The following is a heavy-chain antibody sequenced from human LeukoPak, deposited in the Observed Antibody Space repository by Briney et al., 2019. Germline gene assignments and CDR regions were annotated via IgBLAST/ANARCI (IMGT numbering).Heavy chain of an antibody. CDR2: IYSGGST. V-gene: IGHV3-53*01. J-gene: IGHJ4*02. CDR1: GFTVSSNY. D-gene: IGHD5-18*01. Sequence: PGGSLRLSCAASGFTVSSNYMSWVRQAPGKGLEWVSAIYSGGSTYYADSVKGRFTISRDNSKNTLYLQMNSLRAEDTAVYYCATGSLKRGYSYGPHFDYWGQGTLVTVSS. CDR3: ATGSLKRGYSYGPHFDY.